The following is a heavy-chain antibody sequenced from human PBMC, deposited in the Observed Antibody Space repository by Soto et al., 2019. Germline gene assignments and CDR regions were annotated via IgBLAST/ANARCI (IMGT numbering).Heavy chain of an antibody. Sequence: QVQLQESGPGLVKPSETLSLTCTVSGGSVSSGSYYWSWIRQPPGKGLEWIGYIYYSGSTNYNPSRKSRVTISVDTSKNQFSLKLSSVTAPDTAVYYCARGIEGWYQGRYYYGMDVWGQGTTVTVSS. V-gene: IGHV4-61*01. J-gene: IGHJ6*02. D-gene: IGHD6-19*01. CDR2: IYYSGST. CDR1: GGSVSSGSYY. CDR3: ARGIEGWYQGRYYYGMDV.